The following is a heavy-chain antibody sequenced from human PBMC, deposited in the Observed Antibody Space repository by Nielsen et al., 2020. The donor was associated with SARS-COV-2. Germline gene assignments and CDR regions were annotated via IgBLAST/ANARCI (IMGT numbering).Heavy chain of an antibody. CDR1: GFTFSSYW. Sequence: GGSLRLSCAASGFTFSSYWMSWVRQAPGKGLEWVANIKQDGSEKYYVDSVKGRFTISRDNAKNSLYLQMNSLRAEDTAVYHCAVDYDYVWGSYPPDYWGQGTLVTVSS. J-gene: IGHJ4*02. V-gene: IGHV3-7*01. CDR3: AVDYDYVWGSYPPDY. CDR2: IKQDGSEK. D-gene: IGHD3-16*02.